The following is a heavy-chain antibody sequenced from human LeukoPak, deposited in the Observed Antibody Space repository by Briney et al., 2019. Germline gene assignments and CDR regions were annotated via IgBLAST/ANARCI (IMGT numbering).Heavy chain of an antibody. V-gene: IGHV3-21*01. Sequence: GGSLRLPRAASGFTFSSYSINWVRQAPGKGLEWVSSISSSSSYIYYADSVKGRFTISRYNAKNSLYLQMNSLRGEDTAVYYCAKDHCSRCSEDDNFDSWGQGTLVSVSS. D-gene: IGHD2-15*01. CDR3: AKDHCSRCSEDDNFDS. CDR2: ISSSSSYI. J-gene: IGHJ4*02. CDR1: GFTFSSYS.